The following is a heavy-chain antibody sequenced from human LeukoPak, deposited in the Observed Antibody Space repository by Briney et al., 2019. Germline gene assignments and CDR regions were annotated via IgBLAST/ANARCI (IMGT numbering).Heavy chain of an antibody. CDR2: IYPGDSDV. J-gene: IGHJ5*01. D-gene: IGHD3-9*01. CDR3: ARLSRPHILDTNWFDS. Sequence: GESLKISCTGSGYILSDYWIGWVRQMPGKGLEWMGIIYPGDSDVRYSPSFQGQVIMSADKSISTAYLEWSGLKASDTAMYYCARLSRPHILDTNWFDSWGQGSLVTISS. CDR1: GYILSDYW. V-gene: IGHV5-51*01.